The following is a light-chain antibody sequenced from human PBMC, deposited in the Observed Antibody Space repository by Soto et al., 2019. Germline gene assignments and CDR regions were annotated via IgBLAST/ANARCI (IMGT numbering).Light chain of an antibody. J-gene: IGKJ5*01. Sequence: EIVLTQSPATLSLSPGERATLSCRASQSVSSYLAWYQQKPGQAPRLLIYDASNRATGIPARFSGSGSGTDFPLTISSLEPEDFAVYYCKQRSTWRSITFGQGTRLEIK. CDR1: QSVSSY. CDR2: DAS. CDR3: KQRSTWRSIT. V-gene: IGKV3-11*01.